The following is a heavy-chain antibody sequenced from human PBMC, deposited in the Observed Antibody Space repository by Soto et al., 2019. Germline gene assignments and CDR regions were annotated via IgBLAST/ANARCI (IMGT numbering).Heavy chain of an antibody. J-gene: IGHJ4*02. CDR3: AHFNGYEEFEY. D-gene: IGHD5-12*01. CDR2: IYWNDDK. Sequence: QITLKESGPTLVKPTQTLTLTCTFSGFSLSTSGVGVGWIRQPPGKALEWLAVIYWNDDKRYSPSLKSRITITKGTSDNQVVLTMTNVDPVDTASYYCAHFNGYEEFEYWGQGTLVTVSS. V-gene: IGHV2-5*01. CDR1: GFSLSTSGVG.